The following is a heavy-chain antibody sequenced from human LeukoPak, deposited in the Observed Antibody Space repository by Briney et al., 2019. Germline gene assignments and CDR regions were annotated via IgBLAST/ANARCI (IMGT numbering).Heavy chain of an antibody. CDR1: GGSFSGYY. V-gene: IGHV4-34*01. CDR2: INHSGST. D-gene: IGHD6-19*01. CDR3: ARDSSWLVRYYFDC. J-gene: IGHJ4*02. Sequence: SETLSLTCAVYGGSFSGYYWSWIRQPPGKGLEWIGEINHSGSTNYNPSLKSRVTISVDTSKNQFSLKLSSVTAADTAVYYCARDSSWLVRYYFDCWGQGTLVTVSS.